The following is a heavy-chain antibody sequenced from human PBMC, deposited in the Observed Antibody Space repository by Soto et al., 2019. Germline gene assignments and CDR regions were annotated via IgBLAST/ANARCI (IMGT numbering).Heavy chain of an antibody. D-gene: IGHD3-22*01. CDR1: GGSISSGGYS. CDR3: AKEYDSSGYYPDY. V-gene: IGHV4-30-2*01. CDR2: IYHSGST. J-gene: IGHJ4*02. Sequence: SETLSLTCAVSGGSISSGGYSWSWIRQPPGKGLEWIGYIYHSGSTYYNPSLKSRVTISVDRSKNQFSLKLSSVTAADTALYYCAKEYDSSGYYPDYWGQGTLVTVSS.